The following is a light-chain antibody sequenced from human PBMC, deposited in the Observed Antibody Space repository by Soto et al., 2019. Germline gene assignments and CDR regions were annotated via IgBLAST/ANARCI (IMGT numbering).Light chain of an antibody. V-gene: IGLV2-11*01. CDR3: CSYAGSYTFYV. J-gene: IGLJ1*01. Sequence: QSALTQPRSVSGSPGQSVTISCTGTSSDVGGYNYVSWYQHHPGKAPKLMIYDVSKRPSGVPDRFSGSKSGNTASLTISGLQAEDEAEYYCCSYAGSYTFYVFGTGTKLTVL. CDR2: DVS. CDR1: SSDVGGYNY.